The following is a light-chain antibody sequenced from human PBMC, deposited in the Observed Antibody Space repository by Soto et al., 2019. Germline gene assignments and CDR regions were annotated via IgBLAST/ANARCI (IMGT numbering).Light chain of an antibody. CDR3: KQYGNSPRT. CDR1: QSVSSSY. V-gene: IGKV3-20*01. Sequence: EIVLPQSPGALSLSPGERATLSCGASQSVSSSYLAWYQQKPGQAPRLLICGASTRATGIPDRFSGSGSGTDFTLTISRLEPEDFAVYYCKQYGNSPRTFSQGTKVDIK. J-gene: IGKJ1*01. CDR2: GAS.